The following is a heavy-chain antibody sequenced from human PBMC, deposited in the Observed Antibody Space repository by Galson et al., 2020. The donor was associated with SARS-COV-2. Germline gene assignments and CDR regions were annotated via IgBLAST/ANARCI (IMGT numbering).Heavy chain of an antibody. CDR1: GFTFSNFG. V-gene: IGHV3-33*06. CDR3: AKQGGPFQILTGYRPFDY. D-gene: IGHD3-9*01. Sequence: GGSLRLSCATSGFTFSNFGMHWVRQTPGKGLEWVAVMWYAGDNRYYADSVKGRFTISRDNSKNTLYLQVDSLRAEDTAVYYCAKQGGPFQILTGYRPFDYWGQGTLVTVSS. CDR2: MWYAGDNR. J-gene: IGHJ4*02.